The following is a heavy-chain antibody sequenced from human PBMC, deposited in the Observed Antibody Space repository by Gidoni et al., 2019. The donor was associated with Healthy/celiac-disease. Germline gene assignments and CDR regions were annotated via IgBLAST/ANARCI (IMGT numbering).Heavy chain of an antibody. J-gene: IGHJ3*02. CDR3: ARDRRRLRYFDNDAFDI. Sequence: EVQLVESGGGLVKPGGSLRLSWAASGVTFSSHSMNWVRQAPGQGLEWVSSIVSSSSSIYYADSLKGRFTISRDNAKNSLYLLMNSLRAEDTAVYYCARDRRRLRYFDNDAFDIWGQGTMVTVSS. D-gene: IGHD3-9*01. CDR1: GVTFSSHS. CDR2: IVSSSSSI. V-gene: IGHV3-21*01.